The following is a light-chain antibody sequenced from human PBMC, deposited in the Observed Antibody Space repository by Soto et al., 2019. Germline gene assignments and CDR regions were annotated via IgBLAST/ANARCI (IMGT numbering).Light chain of an antibody. CDR2: KAS. J-gene: IGKJ4*01. V-gene: IGKV1-5*03. CDR1: QSIRNW. Sequence: DIQMTQSPSTLSASVGDRVTITCRASQSIRNWLAWYQQKPGKAPNLLIYKASTLESGVPSRFSGSGSGTEFTLTISSLQPDDFVTYYCQQYNSYSPLTVGGGTKVEIK. CDR3: QQYNSYSPLT.